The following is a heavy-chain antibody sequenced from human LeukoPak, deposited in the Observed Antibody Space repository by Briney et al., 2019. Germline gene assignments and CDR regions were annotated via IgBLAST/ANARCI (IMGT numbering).Heavy chain of an antibody. Sequence: PSETLSLTCTVSGGSISSSSYYWGWIRQPPGKGLEWIGSIYYSGSTYYNPSLKSRVTISVDTSKNQFSLRLSSVTAADTAVYYCARHGSITGTTADAFDIWGQGTMVAVSS. CDR2: IYYSGST. J-gene: IGHJ3*02. V-gene: IGHV4-39*01. CDR1: GGSISSSSYY. CDR3: ARHGSITGTTADAFDI. D-gene: IGHD1-20*01.